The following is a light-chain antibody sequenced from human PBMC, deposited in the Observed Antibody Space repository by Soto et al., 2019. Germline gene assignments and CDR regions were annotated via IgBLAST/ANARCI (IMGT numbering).Light chain of an antibody. CDR2: AAS. CDR3: QQLRSYPLT. Sequence: DIQLTQSPSFLSTSIGDRVTITCRASQGINNFLAWYQQKPGKAPNLLIYAASNLQSGVPSRFSGSGSGTEFTLTISSLQPEDFATYYCQQLRSYPLTFGGGTKVEIK. V-gene: IGKV1-9*01. CDR1: QGINNF. J-gene: IGKJ4*01.